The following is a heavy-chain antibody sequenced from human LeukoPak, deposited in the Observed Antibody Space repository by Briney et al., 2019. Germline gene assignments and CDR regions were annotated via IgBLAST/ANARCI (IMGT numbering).Heavy chain of an antibody. D-gene: IGHD6-19*01. Sequence: GGSLRLSCAASGFTFDDYAMHWVRHAPGKGLEWVSGISWNSGSIGYADSVKGRFTISRDNAKNSLYLQMNSLRAEDTALYYCAKDIRQWLGYYFDYWGQGTLVTVSS. CDR1: GFTFDDYA. V-gene: IGHV3-9*01. CDR2: ISWNSGSI. J-gene: IGHJ4*02. CDR3: AKDIRQWLGYYFDY.